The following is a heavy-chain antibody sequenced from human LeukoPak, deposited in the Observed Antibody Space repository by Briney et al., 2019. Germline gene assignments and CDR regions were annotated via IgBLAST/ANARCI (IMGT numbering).Heavy chain of an antibody. D-gene: IGHD2-15*01. CDR1: GGSISSYY. CDR2: IYYSGST. Sequence: SETLSLTCTVSGGSISSYYWSWIRQPPGKGLEWIGYIYYSGSTNYNPSLKSRVTILVDTSKNQFSLKLSSVTAADTAVYYCARGEVVAATPGWFDPWGQGTLVTVSS. J-gene: IGHJ5*02. V-gene: IGHV4-59*08. CDR3: ARGEVVAATPGWFDP.